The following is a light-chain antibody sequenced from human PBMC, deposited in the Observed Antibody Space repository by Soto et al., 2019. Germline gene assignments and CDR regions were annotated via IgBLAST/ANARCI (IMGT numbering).Light chain of an antibody. CDR3: MQGTYWPTWT. V-gene: IGKV2-30*02. J-gene: IGKJ1*01. CDR2: KVS. Sequence: DVVMTQSPLSLPVTLGQPASISCRSSQSLVHSDGNTYLNWFQQRPGQSPRRLIYKVSNRDSGVQDRFSGSGSGPEFTLKISRVEAEDVGIYYCMQGTYWPTWTFGQGTKVEI. CDR1: QSLVHSDGNTY.